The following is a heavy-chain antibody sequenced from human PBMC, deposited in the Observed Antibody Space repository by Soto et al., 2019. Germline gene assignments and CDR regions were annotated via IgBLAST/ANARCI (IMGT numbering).Heavy chain of an antibody. J-gene: IGHJ2*01. CDR1: SNAW. Sequence: SNAWMNWVRQAPGKGLEWVGRIKRQTDGETTDYAAPVRDRFSISRDDSKNTLYLQMNSLKTEDTAVYYCTTRYNYGSGYWYFDLWGRGTLVTVSS. D-gene: IGHD3-10*01. CDR2: IKRQTDGETT. CDR3: TTRYNYGSGYWYFDL. V-gene: IGHV3-15*07.